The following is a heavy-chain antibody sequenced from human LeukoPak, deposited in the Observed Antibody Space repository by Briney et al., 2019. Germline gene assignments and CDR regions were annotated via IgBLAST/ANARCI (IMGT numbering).Heavy chain of an antibody. CDR3: ASRRYSKAFDY. D-gene: IGHD6-13*01. V-gene: IGHV4-38-2*01. Sequence: PSETLSLTCAVSGYSISSGYYWGWIRQPPGKGLEWIGSIYHSGSTYYNPSLKSRVTISVDTSKIQFSLKLSSVTAADTAVYYCASRRYSKAFDYWGQGTLVTVSS. CDR2: IYHSGST. J-gene: IGHJ4*02. CDR1: GYSISSGYY.